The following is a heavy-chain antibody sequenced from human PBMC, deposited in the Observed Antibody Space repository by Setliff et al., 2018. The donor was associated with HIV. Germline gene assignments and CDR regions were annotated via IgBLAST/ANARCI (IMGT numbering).Heavy chain of an antibody. CDR2: ISGYNGNT. V-gene: IGHV1-18*01. Sequence: ASVKVSCKASGYTFTSYGISWVRQAPGQGLEWMGWISGYNGNTKYAQRFQGRVAMTTETSTSTAYMELRSLRSDDSAVYYCARDDYGDYVGDYWGQGTLVTV. J-gene: IGHJ4*02. CDR3: ARDDYGDYVGDY. CDR1: GYTFTSYG. D-gene: IGHD4-17*01.